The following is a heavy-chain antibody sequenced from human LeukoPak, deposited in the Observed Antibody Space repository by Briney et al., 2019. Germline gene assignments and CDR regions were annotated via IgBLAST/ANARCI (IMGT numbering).Heavy chain of an antibody. V-gene: IGHV1-18*01. CDR3: ARHSSGWTFFDY. CDR2: ISAYNGNT. J-gene: IGHJ4*02. D-gene: IGHD6-19*01. CDR1: GYTFTSYG. Sequence: VSVKVSCKASGYTFTSYGISWVRQAPGQGLEWMGWISAYNGNTNYAQKLQGRVTMTTDTSTSTAYMELRSLRSDDTAVYYCARHSSGWTFFDYWGQGTLVTVSS.